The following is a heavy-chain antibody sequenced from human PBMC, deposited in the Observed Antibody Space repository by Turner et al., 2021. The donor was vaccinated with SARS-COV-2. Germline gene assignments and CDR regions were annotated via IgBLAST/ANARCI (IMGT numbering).Heavy chain of an antibody. CDR1: GSSLSNDA. V-gene: IGHV3-23*01. Sequence: EVQLLESGGGLVQPGGSLRLSCAASGSSLSNDAMSWVRLAPGEGLEWVSAISPSGGTTYYAGSVKGRFTISRDKSKNTVYLEMNSLKGEDTAVYYCAKDPGLGTGISKDYWGQGTLVIVSS. CDR3: AKDPGLGTGISKDY. D-gene: IGHD3-10*01. CDR2: ISPSGGTT. J-gene: IGHJ4*02.